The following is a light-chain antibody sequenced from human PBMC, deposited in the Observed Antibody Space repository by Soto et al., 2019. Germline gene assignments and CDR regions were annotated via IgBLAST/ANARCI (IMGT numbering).Light chain of an antibody. Sequence: QSALTQPASVSGSPGQSITISCTGASSDVGNYNLVSWYQQHPGKAPKLMIYEGSKRPSGVSNRFSGSKSGNTASLTISGLQAEEEADYYCCSYAGSTTSVVFGGGTKVTVL. J-gene: IGLJ2*01. CDR1: SSDVGNYNL. CDR2: EGS. CDR3: CSYAGSTTSVV. V-gene: IGLV2-23*01.